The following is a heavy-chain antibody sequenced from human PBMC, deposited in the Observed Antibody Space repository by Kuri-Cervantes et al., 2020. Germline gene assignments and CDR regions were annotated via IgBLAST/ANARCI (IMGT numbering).Heavy chain of an antibody. J-gene: IGHJ5*02. CDR1: GFTFSSYS. V-gene: IGHV3-48*02. D-gene: IGHD2-2*01. Sequence: GESLKISCAASGFTFSSYSMNWVRQAPGKGLEWVSYISSSSSTIYYADSVKGRFTISRDNAKNSLYLQMNSLRDEDTAVYYCARSRGCSSTSCHRGFDPWGQGTLVTVSS. CDR2: ISSSSSTI. CDR3: ARSRGCSSTSCHRGFDP.